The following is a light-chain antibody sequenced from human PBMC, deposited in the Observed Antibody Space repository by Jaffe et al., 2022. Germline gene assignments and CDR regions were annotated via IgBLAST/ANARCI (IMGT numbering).Light chain of an antibody. CDR3: QHYETLPT. CDR2: DAS. V-gene: IGKV1-33*01. Sequence: DFQMTQSPSSLSASVGDTVTITCQASQEFNNYLNWYQQKPGKAPKLLIYDASNLETGVPSRFSGSASGTDYTLTISSLQPEDIATYYCQHYETLPTFGTGTKVEVK. J-gene: IGKJ3*01. CDR1: QEFNNY.